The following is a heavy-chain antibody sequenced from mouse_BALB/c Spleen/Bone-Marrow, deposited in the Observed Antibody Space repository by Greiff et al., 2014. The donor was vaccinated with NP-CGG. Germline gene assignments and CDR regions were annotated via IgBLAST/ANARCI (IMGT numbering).Heavy chain of an antibody. J-gene: IGHJ2*01. CDR1: GYTFTSYV. V-gene: IGHV1-14*01. CDR3: ARRYGNYYFHY. D-gene: IGHD2-10*02. Sequence: VQLKESGPELVKPGASVKMSCKASGYTFTSYVMHWVKQKPGQGLEWIGYIHPYNDGTKYNEKFKGKATLTSDKSSSTAYMELSSLTSEDSAVYYCARRYGNYYFHYWGQGTTLTVSS. CDR2: IHPYNDGT.